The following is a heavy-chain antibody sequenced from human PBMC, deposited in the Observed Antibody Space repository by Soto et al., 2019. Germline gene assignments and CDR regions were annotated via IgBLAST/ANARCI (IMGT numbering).Heavy chain of an antibody. V-gene: IGHV4-31*03. CDR1: GGSIRSGGYY. CDR3: ARSLYCTNGVCYTSYYMDV. D-gene: IGHD2-8*01. CDR2: IYYSGST. Sequence: SETLSLTCTVSGGSIRSGGYYLSWIRQHPGKGLEWIGYIYYSGSTYYNPSLKSRVTISVDTSKNQFSLKLSSVTAADTAVYYCARSLYCTNGVCYTSYYMDVWGKGTTVTVSS. J-gene: IGHJ6*03.